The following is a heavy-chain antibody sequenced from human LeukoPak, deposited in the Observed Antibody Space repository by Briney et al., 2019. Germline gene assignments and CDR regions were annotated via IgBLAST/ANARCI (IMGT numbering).Heavy chain of an antibody. CDR3: VRGRHYFDY. V-gene: IGHV3-64*04. CDR2: ISGNGVST. J-gene: IGHJ4*02. Sequence: GGSLRLSCSASGFSFSNYPMHWVRQGPGKRLEYVSAISGNGVSTYYADSVKGRFTISRDNSKNTVYLQMGSLRAEDTAAYFCVRGRHYFDYWGQGALVTVSS. CDR1: GFSFSNYP.